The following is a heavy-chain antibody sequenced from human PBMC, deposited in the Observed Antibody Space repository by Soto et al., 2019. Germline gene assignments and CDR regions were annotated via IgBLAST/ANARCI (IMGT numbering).Heavy chain of an antibody. J-gene: IGHJ6*02. Sequence: QVQLVQSGAEVKKPGSSVKVSCKTSGVSFNNNGLGWVRQAPGHGLEWMGGVSPPFRTSNYARKFQGRISITADASTGTVNMELSSLTSEDTAQYYCARVLYYGSGSYSPYGMDVGGQGTTFTVSS. CDR2: VSPPFRTS. CDR3: ARVLYYGSGSYSPYGMDV. CDR1: GVSFNNNG. D-gene: IGHD3-10*01. V-gene: IGHV1-69*01.